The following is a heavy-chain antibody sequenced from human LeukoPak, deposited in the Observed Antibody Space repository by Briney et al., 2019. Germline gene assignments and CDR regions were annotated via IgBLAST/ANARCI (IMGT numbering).Heavy chain of an antibody. CDR3: ARAYDSSGYCDY. Sequence: SETLSFTCAVYGGSFSGYYWSWIRQPPGKGLEWIGEINHSGSTNYNPSLKSRVTISVDTSKNQFSLKLSSVTAADTAVYYCARAYDSSGYCDYWGQGTLVTVSS. J-gene: IGHJ4*02. CDR2: INHSGST. D-gene: IGHD3-22*01. V-gene: IGHV4-34*01. CDR1: GGSFSGYY.